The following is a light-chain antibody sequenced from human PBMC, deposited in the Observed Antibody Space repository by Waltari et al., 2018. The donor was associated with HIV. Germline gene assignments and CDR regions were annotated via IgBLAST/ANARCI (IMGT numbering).Light chain of an antibody. CDR2: WAS. CDR3: QQYYTTPLS. CDR1: QSVLYSATKKNS. Sequence: DFVMTKSADSLAVTQGERATINCKPSQSVLYSATKKNSLAWYQQKPGQPPKLLISWASTRESGVPARFSGSVSGTDFTLTINILQAEDVAVYYCQQYYTTPLSFGGGTKVEIK. J-gene: IGKJ4*01. V-gene: IGKV4-1*01.